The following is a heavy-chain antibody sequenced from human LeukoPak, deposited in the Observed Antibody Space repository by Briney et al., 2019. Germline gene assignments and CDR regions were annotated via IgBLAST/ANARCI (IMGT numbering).Heavy chain of an antibody. CDR3: ARSHSGRFDS. CDR2: TYYRSKWSN. Sequence: SQTLSLTCAIFADSVSSNTVVWNWIRQSPSRGLEWLGRTYYRSKWSNDYAVSVKSRITINPDTSKNQFSLQLNSVTPEDTAVYYCARSHSGRFDSWGQGTLVTVSS. V-gene: IGHV6-1*01. J-gene: IGHJ4*02. CDR1: ADSVSSNTVV. D-gene: IGHD3-10*01.